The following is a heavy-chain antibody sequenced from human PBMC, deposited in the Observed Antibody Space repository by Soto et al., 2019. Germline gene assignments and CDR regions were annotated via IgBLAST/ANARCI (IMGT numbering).Heavy chain of an antibody. D-gene: IGHD3-3*01. CDR1: GYTFTSYG. V-gene: IGHV1-18*04. CDR3: ARSGRITIFGVVTTSYYYYGMDV. J-gene: IGHJ6*02. Sequence: ASVKVSCKASGYTFTSYGISWVRQAPGQGLEWMGWISAYNGNTNYAQKLQGRVTMTTDTSTSTAYMELRSLRSDDTAVYYCARSGRITIFGVVTTSYYYYGMDVWGQGTTVTV. CDR2: ISAYNGNT.